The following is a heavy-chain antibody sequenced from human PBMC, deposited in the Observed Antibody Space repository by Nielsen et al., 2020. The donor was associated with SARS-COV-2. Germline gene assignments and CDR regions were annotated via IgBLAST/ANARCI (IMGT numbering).Heavy chain of an antibody. J-gene: IGHJ4*02. CDR3: ARLGTAAGLDY. V-gene: IGHV3-21*01. Sequence: GESLKISCAASGFTFSSYSMSWVRQAPGKGLEWVSSISSSSSYIYYADSVKGRFTISRDNAKNSLYLQMNSLRAEDTAVYYCARLGTAAGLDYWGQGTLVTVSS. D-gene: IGHD6-13*01. CDR2: ISSSSSYI. CDR1: GFTFSSYS.